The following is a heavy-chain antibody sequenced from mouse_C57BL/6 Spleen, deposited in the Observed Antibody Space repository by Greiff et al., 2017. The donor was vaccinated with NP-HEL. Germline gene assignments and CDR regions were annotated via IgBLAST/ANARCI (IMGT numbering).Heavy chain of an antibody. J-gene: IGHJ2*01. CDR2: ISYDGSN. D-gene: IGHD2-3*01. Sequence: VQLQQSGPGLVKPSQSLSLTCSVTGYSITSGYYWNWIRQFPGNKLEWMGYISYDGSNNYNPSLKNRISITRDTSKNQFFLKLNSVTTEDTATYYCARCDGYYEDYWGQGTTLTVSS. CDR3: ARCDGYYEDY. CDR1: GYSITSGYY. V-gene: IGHV3-6*01.